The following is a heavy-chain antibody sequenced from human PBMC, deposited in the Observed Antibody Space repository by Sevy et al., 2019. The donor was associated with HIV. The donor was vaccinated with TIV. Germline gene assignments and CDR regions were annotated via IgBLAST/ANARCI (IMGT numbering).Heavy chain of an antibody. Sequence: GGSLRLSCAASGFTLGSYTMNWVRQAPGKGLEWVASISATGGSTYFADSVKGRLTISRDVSKVILYLQMNSLTAEDTAIYYCARTLLKLPFHPHYFDYWGQGTLVTVSS. CDR3: ARTLLKLPFHPHYFDY. V-gene: IGHV3-23*01. CDR1: GFTLGSYT. D-gene: IGHD2-21*02. J-gene: IGHJ4*02. CDR2: ISATGGST.